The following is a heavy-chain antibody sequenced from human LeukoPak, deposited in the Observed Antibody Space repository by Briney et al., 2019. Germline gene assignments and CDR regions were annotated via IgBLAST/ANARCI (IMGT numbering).Heavy chain of an antibody. CDR2: INHSGST. J-gene: IGHJ4*02. CDR3: QSRYLEWLLEY. V-gene: IGHV4-34*01. D-gene: IGHD3-3*01. CDR1: GGSFSGYY. Sequence: SETLSLTCAVYGGSFSGYYWSWIRQPPGKGLEWIGEINHSGSTNYNPSLKSRVTISVDTSKNQFSLRLSSVTAADTAVYYCQSRYLEWLLEYWGQGTLVTVSS.